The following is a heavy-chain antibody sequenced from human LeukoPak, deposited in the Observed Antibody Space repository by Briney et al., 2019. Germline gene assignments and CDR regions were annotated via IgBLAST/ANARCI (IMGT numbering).Heavy chain of an antibody. J-gene: IGHJ5*02. V-gene: IGHV3-66*01. CDR1: GFTDDNNY. Sequence: PGGVLRLSCAASGFTDDNNYMSWVRQARGKGLEGVSIIYAGGKSYHSDFGMDRFTISRHNSKNTLYMQMNSQQVESRAADYVVREVTIFGVARNWFDPWGRGIRVTVSS. CDR3: VREVTIFGVARNWFDP. D-gene: IGHD3-3*01. CDR2: IYAGGKS.